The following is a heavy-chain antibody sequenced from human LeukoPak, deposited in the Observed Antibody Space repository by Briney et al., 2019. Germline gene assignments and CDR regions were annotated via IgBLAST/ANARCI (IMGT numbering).Heavy chain of an antibody. D-gene: IGHD2-15*01. CDR2: IYPGDSDT. Sequence: GESLKISCKASGYSFTSCLNGCVRQLPRKGLEWMGIIYPGDSDTRYSPSFQRPVNISADKSISTAYPQWSSLKASDTAMYYCARRLPAGYYYGMDVWGQGTTVTVSS. CDR1: GYSFTSCL. CDR3: ARRLPAGYYYGMDV. J-gene: IGHJ6*02. V-gene: IGHV5-51*01.